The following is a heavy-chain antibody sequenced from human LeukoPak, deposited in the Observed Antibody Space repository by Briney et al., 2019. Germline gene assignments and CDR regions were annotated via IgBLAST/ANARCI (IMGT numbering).Heavy chain of an antibody. V-gene: IGHV3-7*03. J-gene: IGHJ4*02. CDR2: IKHDGSER. CDR1: GLTSGSYW. Sequence: GGSLRLSCAASGLTSGSYWMSWVRHTPGKELEWVANIKHDGSERNYMESVKGRFTISRDNGKNSLHLQMNNLRAEDTAVYYCAAGSGWSSEYWGQGTLVTVSS. CDR3: AAGSGWSSEY. D-gene: IGHD6-19*01.